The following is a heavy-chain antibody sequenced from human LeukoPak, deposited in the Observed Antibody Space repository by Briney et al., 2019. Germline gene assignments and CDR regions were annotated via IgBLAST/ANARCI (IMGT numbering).Heavy chain of an antibody. CDR2: INWKGDTT. J-gene: IGHJ5*02. CDR3: ARDGVEFYNWFDP. D-gene: IGHD2-21*01. Sequence: GGSLRLSCAASGFIFDDYGMSWVRQGPGKGLEWVGGINWKGDTTEYADSVEGRFTISRDNAKNTLYLQMNSLRAEDTAVYYCARDGVEFYNWFDPWGQGTLVTVSS. V-gene: IGHV3-20*04. CDR1: GFIFDDYG.